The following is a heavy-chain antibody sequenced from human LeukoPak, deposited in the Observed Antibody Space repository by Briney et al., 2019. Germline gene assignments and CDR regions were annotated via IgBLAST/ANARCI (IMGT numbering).Heavy chain of an antibody. Sequence: GGSLRLSCAASGFTFTDHYMSWIRQAPGKGLERISYISDNGGTIHYADSVKGRFTISRDNAKNSLYLQTNSLRAEDTAVYFCARGAGPLFDPWGQGTLVTVSS. CDR2: ISDNGGTI. V-gene: IGHV3-11*01. CDR3: ARGAGPLFDP. CDR1: GFTFTDHY. J-gene: IGHJ5*02.